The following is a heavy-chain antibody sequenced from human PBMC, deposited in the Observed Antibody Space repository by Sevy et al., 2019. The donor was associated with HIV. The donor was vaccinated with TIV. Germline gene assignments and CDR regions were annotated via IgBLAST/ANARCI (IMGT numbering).Heavy chain of an antibody. Sequence: GGSLRLPCAASGFTFSSYAMSWVRQAPGKGLEWVSGMSGSGGSTYYADSVKGRFAISRDNSKNTLYLQMNSLRAEDTAVYYCAKDRVWELGDAFDIWGQGTMVTVSS. J-gene: IGHJ3*02. CDR3: AKDRVWELGDAFDI. V-gene: IGHV3-23*01. D-gene: IGHD1-26*01. CDR2: MSGSGGST. CDR1: GFTFSSYA.